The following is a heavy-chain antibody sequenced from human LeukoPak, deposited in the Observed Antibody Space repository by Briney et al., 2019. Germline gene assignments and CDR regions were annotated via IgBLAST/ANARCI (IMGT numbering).Heavy chain of an antibody. CDR3: ATMPAYSGYEFDY. V-gene: IGHV4-61*01. Sequence: SETLSLTCTVSGGSVSSGSYYWSWIRQPPGKGLEWIAYIYYNGSTNYNPSLKSRVTISVDTSKNQFSLKLTSVTAADTAVYYCATMPAYSGYEFDYWGQGTLVTVSS. D-gene: IGHD5-12*01. CDR2: IYYNGST. J-gene: IGHJ4*02. CDR1: GGSVSSGSYY.